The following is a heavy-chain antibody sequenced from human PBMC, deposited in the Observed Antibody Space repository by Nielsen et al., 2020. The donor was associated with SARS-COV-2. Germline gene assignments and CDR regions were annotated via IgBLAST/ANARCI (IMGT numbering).Heavy chain of an antibody. CDR3: ARSLAAAGIFDY. V-gene: IGHV5-51*01. CDR2: IYPGDSDT. Sequence: KVSCKGSEYSFTSYWIGWVRQMPGKGLEWMGIIYPGDSDTRYSPSFQGQVTISADKSISTAYLQWSSLKASDTAMYYCARSLAAAGIFDYWGQGTLVTVSS. D-gene: IGHD6-13*01. CDR1: EYSFTSYW. J-gene: IGHJ4*02.